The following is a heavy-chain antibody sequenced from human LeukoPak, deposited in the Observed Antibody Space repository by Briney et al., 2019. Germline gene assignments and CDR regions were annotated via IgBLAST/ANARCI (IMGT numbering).Heavy chain of an antibody. CDR3: ARGLGSLYYVHF. V-gene: IGHV1-2*02. CDR1: GYTFSDYF. J-gene: IGHJ1*01. Sequence: ASVKLSCNASGYTFSDYFVHWLRQAPGQGLEWMGWINPKSSVKNYTKKYQATVTIVRGTATSTVYMDLSNLTSVDSALYLCARGLGSLYYVHFWGQGTLVTVP. D-gene: IGHD3-16*01. CDR2: INPKSSVK.